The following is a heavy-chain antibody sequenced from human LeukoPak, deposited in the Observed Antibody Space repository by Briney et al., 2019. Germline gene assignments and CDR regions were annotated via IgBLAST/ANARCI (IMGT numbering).Heavy chain of an antibody. CDR2: INPSGGST. Sequence: GASVKVSCKASGYTFTSYYMHWVRQAPGQGLEWMGIINPSGGSTSYAQKFQGRVTMTRDTSTSTVYMELSSLRSEDTAVYYCAGELYSSSWYYYYGMDVWGQGTTVTVSS. CDR1: GYTFTSYY. V-gene: IGHV1-46*01. CDR3: AGELYSSSWYYYYGMDV. D-gene: IGHD6-13*01. J-gene: IGHJ6*02.